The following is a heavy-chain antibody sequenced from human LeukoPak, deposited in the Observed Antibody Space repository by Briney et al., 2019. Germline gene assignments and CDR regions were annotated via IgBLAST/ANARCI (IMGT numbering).Heavy chain of an antibody. CDR2: IRFDGENQ. CDR3: AKGDGSGSYYTPLFDY. Sequence: PGGSLRLSCAASGFTFGSFGMHWVRQSPGRGLEWVAFIRFDGENQYYSNSVRGRFRVTRDNSKKTLFLQMTGLTTEDTAVYYCAKGDGSGSYYTPLFDYWGQGTLVTVSS. V-gene: IGHV3-30*02. D-gene: IGHD3-10*01. CDR1: GFTFGSFG. J-gene: IGHJ4*02.